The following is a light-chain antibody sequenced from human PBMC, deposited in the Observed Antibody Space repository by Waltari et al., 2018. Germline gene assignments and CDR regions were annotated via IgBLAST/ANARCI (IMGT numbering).Light chain of an antibody. CDR1: QSITNY. Sequence: DIQMTQSPSSLSASVGDRVTITCRASQSITNYLKWYQQKPGKAPKLLIYAASSLQSGVPSRFSGSRSGTDFTLTISTLQAEDVAVYYCQHYYNIPLTFGRGTRVEIK. V-gene: IGKV1-39*01. CDR2: AAS. J-gene: IGKJ4*01. CDR3: QHYYNIPLT.